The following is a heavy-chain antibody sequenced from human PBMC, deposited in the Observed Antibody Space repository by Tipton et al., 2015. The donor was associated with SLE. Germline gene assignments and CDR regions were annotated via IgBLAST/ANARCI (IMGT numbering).Heavy chain of an antibody. CDR1: GGSISSSSYY. CDR2: IYYSGST. J-gene: IGHJ4*02. CDR3: ARAGRAWNLFDY. Sequence: TLSLTCTVSGGSISSSSYYWGWIRQPPGKGLEWIGSIYYSGSTYYNPPLKSRVTISVDTSKNQFSLKLSSVTAADTAVYYCARAGRAWNLFDYWGQGTLVTVSS. V-gene: IGHV4-39*07. D-gene: IGHD1-1*01.